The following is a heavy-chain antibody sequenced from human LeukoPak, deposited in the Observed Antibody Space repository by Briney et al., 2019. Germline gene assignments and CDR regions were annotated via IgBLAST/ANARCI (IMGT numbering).Heavy chain of an antibody. CDR1: GFTFSSYA. Sequence: GGSLRLSCAASGFTFSSYAMHWVRQAPGKGLEWVAVISYDGSNKYYADSVKGRFTISRDNSKNTLYLQMNSLRAEDTAVYYCARDETVYDFWSGYYTPNWFDPWGQGTLVTVSS. CDR3: ARDETVYDFWSGYYTPNWFDP. D-gene: IGHD3-3*01. CDR2: ISYDGSNK. V-gene: IGHV3-30-3*01. J-gene: IGHJ5*02.